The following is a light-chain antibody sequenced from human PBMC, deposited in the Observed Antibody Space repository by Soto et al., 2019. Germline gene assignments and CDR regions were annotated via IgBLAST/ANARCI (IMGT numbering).Light chain of an antibody. J-gene: IGKJ2*01. Sequence: EIVLTQSPGTLSLSPGERATLSCRASQSVDSTYLARYQQKPGQAPRLLIYATSSRAAGVPDRFTGSGFGTDFTLTTTRVEPEDFAVYYCQQYDTSPPLYTFGQGTKLDIK. CDR1: QSVDSTY. CDR2: ATS. V-gene: IGKV3-20*01. CDR3: QQYDTSPPLYT.